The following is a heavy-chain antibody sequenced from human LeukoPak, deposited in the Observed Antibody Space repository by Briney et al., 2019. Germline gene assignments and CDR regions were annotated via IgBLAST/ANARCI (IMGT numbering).Heavy chain of an antibody. J-gene: IGHJ4*02. CDR2: IYSGGST. CDR3: AREKLPASAYFDY. Sequence: GGSLRLSCAASGFTVSNNYMSWVRQAPGKGLEWVSVIYSGGSTYYADSVKGRFTISRDNSKNTLYLQMNSLRAEDTAVYYCAREKLPASAYFDYWGQGTLVTVSS. V-gene: IGHV3-53*01. CDR1: GFTVSNNY.